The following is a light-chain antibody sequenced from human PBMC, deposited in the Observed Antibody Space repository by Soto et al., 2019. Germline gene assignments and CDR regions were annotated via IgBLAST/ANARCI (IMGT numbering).Light chain of an antibody. V-gene: IGKV3-11*01. CDR3: QQRDNWPPEIT. CDR2: AAS. J-gene: IGKJ5*01. CDR1: QSVSSF. Sequence: EIVLTQSPATLSLSPGERATLSCRASQSVSSFLAWYQQKPGQAPRLLIYAASNRATGISARFSGSGSGTDFTLTISSLEPEDFAVYYCQQRDNWPPEITFGQGTRLEIK.